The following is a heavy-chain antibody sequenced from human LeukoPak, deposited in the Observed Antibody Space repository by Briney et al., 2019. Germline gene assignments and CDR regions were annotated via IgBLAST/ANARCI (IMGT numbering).Heavy chain of an antibody. Sequence: GGSLRLSCAASGFTFSSYAMSWVRQAPGKGLEWVSAINGSGGSTYYADSVKGRFTISRDNSKNTLYLQMNRLRAEDTAVYYCAKHGSGSYYAAYYFDYWGQGTLVTVSS. CDR1: GFTFSSYA. CDR3: AKHGSGSYYAAYYFDY. J-gene: IGHJ4*02. D-gene: IGHD3-10*01. CDR2: INGSGGST. V-gene: IGHV3-23*01.